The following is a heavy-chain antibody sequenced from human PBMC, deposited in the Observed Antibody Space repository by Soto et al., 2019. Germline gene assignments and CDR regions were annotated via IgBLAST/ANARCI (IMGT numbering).Heavy chain of an antibody. CDR1: GFTFSSYE. J-gene: IGHJ4*02. CDR3: ARENCDY. CDR2: ISTSGSTI. D-gene: IGHD1-1*01. V-gene: IGHV3-48*03. Sequence: EVQLVESGGGLVQPGGSLRLSCAASGFTFSSYEMNWVRQAPGKGLQWVSYISTSGSTIYYADSVKGRFTISRYNAKNSLSLQMNGLRAGDTAIYYCARENCDYWGQGTLVTVSS.